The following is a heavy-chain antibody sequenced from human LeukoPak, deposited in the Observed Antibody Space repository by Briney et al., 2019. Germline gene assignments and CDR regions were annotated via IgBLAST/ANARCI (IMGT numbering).Heavy chain of an antibody. J-gene: IGHJ4*02. CDR3: ARLRAFYHDSSGYYNFDF. CDR1: GGSTSSSSFY. Sequence: TPSETLSLTCTVSGGSTSSSSFYWGWIRQPPGKGLECIGRISYSGRTYYNPSLQSRVTISVDTSKNQFSLRLSSVTAADTAVYYCARLRAFYHDSSGYYNFDFWGQGTLVTVSS. V-gene: IGHV4-39*01. CDR2: ISYSGRT. D-gene: IGHD3-22*01.